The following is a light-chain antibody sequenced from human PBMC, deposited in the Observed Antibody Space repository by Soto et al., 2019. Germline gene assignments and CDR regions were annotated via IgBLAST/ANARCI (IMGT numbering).Light chain of an antibody. CDR1: QSLTSRY. CDR3: QQYGSSPWT. J-gene: IGKJ1*01. CDR2: YTS. Sequence: EIVLTQSPGTLSLSAGERATLSCRTSQSLTSRYLAWYQQKPGQAPRLLISYTSSRASGIPDRFSGSGSGKDFTLSISRLAPEDFAVYYCQQYGSSPWTFGQGTKVAIK. V-gene: IGKV3-20*01.